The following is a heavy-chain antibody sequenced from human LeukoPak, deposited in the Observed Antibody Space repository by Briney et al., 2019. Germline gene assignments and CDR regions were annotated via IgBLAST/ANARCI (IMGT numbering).Heavy chain of an antibody. Sequence: SETLSLTCTVSGYSISSGYYWGWIRQPPGNGLEWIWSIYHSGSTYYNPSLKSRVTISVYTSKNQFSLKLRSVTAADTVVYYCARESCSSTSCYFSSVYYYYYMDVWGKGTTVTVSS. CDR3: ARESCSSTSCYFSSVYYYYYMDV. CDR1: GYSISSGYY. D-gene: IGHD2-2*01. J-gene: IGHJ6*03. CDR2: IYHSGST. V-gene: IGHV4-38-2*02.